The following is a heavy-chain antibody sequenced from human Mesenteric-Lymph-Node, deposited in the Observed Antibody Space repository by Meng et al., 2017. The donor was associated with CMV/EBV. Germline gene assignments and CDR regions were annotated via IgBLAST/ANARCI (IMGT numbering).Heavy chain of an antibody. CDR3: ARWGIRFLESLPGPFDF. J-gene: IGHJ4*02. V-gene: IGHV4-34*01. D-gene: IGHD3-3*01. CDR1: GFTFSSYA. Sequence: GSLRLSCAASGFTFSSYAMSWVRQAPGKGLEWIGEINHSGGTNYNPSLKSRVTISIDTSKNQFSLKLSSVTAADTAVYYCARWGIRFLESLPGPFDFWGQGTLVTVSS. CDR2: INHSGGT.